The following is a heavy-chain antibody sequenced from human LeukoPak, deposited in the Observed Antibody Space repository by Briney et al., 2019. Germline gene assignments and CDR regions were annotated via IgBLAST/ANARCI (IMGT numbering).Heavy chain of an antibody. CDR3: ARDVLRPAPYYYYYGMDV. V-gene: IGHV4-39*02. Sequence: SETLSLTCTVSGGSISSSSYYWGWIRQPPGKGLEWIGSIYYSGSTYYNPSLKSRVTISVDTSKNQFSLKLSSVTAADTAVYYCARDVLRPAPYYYYYGMDVWGQGTTVTVSS. CDR2: IYYSGST. CDR1: GGSISSSSYY. J-gene: IGHJ6*02. D-gene: IGHD2/OR15-2a*01.